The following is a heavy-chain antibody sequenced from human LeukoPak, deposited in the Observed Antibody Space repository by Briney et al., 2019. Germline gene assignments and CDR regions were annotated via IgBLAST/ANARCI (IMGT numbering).Heavy chain of an antibody. Sequence: GGSLEISCKGSGYSFTSYWIGWVRQVPGKGLEWMGIIYPGDSDTRYSPSFQSQVTISADKSISTAYLKWSSLNASDTAMYYCACHSSGCDYWGQGTLVTVSS. CDR1: GYSFTSYW. J-gene: IGHJ4*02. D-gene: IGHD6-19*01. CDR3: ACHSSGCDY. CDR2: IYPGDSDT. V-gene: IGHV5-51*01.